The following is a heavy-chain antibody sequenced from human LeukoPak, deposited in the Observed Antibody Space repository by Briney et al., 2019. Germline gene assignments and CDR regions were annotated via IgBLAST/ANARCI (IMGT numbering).Heavy chain of an antibody. Sequence: SETLSLTCAVYGGSFSGYYWSWIRQPPGKGLEWIGEINHSGSTNYNPSLKSRVTISVDTSKNQFSLKLSSVTAADTAVYYCARGRGRYCSSTSCYTGLYNWFDPWGQGTLVTVSS. D-gene: IGHD2-2*02. V-gene: IGHV4-34*01. CDR3: ARGRGRYCSSTSCYTGLYNWFDP. CDR2: INHSGST. J-gene: IGHJ5*02. CDR1: GGSFSGYY.